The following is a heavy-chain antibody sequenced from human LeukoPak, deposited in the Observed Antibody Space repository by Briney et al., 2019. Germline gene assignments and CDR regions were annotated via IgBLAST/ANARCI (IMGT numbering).Heavy chain of an antibody. CDR3: ARADYCSGGSCYSGNFDY. CDR2: IIPIFGTA. CDR1: GATFISYA. D-gene: IGHD2-15*01. V-gene: IGHV1-69*06. J-gene: IGHJ4*02. Sequence: SVKVSCKASGATFISYAMSWVRQAPGQGLEWMGGIIPIFGTANYAQKFQGRVTITADKSTSTAYMEVSSLRSDDTAVYYCARADYCSGGSCYSGNFDYWGQGTLVTVSS.